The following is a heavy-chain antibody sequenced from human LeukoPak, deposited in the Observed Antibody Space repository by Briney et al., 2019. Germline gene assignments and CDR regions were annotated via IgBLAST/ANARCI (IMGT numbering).Heavy chain of an antibody. CDR1: GYTFTSYG. V-gene: IGHV1-18*01. CDR3: ARGIHSGSSGPYYFDY. J-gene: IGHJ4*02. CDR2: ISAYNGHT. Sequence: ASVKVSCKASGYTFTSYGLSWVRQAPGQGLEWMGWISAYNGHTNYAQRFQGRVTMTTDTSTSTAYMELRSLTCDDTAVYYCARGIHSGSSGPYYFDYWGQGTLVTVSS. D-gene: IGHD1-26*01.